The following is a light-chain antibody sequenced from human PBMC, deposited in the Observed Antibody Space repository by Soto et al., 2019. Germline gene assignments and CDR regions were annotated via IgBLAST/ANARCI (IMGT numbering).Light chain of an antibody. V-gene: IGKV3-11*01. J-gene: IGKJ4*01. Sequence: EIVLTQYPATLSLSPGEGATLSCRASRSISSHLAWYQQKPGQAPRLLIYDASNRARGIPARFSGSGSGTDFTLTISSLEPEDFAVYYCQQRSNWRLSFGGGTRVEIK. CDR2: DAS. CDR3: QQRSNWRLS. CDR1: RSISSH.